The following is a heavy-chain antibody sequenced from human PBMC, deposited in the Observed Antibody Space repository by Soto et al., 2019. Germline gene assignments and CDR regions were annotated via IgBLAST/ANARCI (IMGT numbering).Heavy chain of an antibody. V-gene: IGHV1-2*02. CDR3: ERGVSGSSQEFDF. Sequence: ASVKVSCKASGFNFAGYFLHWVRQAPGQGLEWFGWINPNSGVAKDAQKFQGRVTLTWDRSISSAYMEMGRLTFDDKGVYYCERGVSGSSQEFDFRSQRIPVTVSS. J-gene: IGHJ4*02. CDR2: INPNSGVA. CDR1: GFNFAGYF. D-gene: IGHD3-10*01.